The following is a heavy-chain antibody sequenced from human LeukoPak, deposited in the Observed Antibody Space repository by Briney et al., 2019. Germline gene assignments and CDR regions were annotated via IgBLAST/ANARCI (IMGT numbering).Heavy chain of an antibody. V-gene: IGHV4-59*01. J-gene: IGHJ2*01. CDR2: IYYSGST. CDR3: ARDRSVLRYFDWLSQNWYFDL. D-gene: IGHD3-9*01. Sequence: SETLSLTCTVSGGSISGYYWSWIRQPPGKGLEWIGYIYYSGSTNYNPSLKSRVTISVDTSKNQFSLKLSSVTAADTAVYYCARDRSVLRYFDWLSQNWYFDLWGRGTLVTVSS. CDR1: GGSISGYY.